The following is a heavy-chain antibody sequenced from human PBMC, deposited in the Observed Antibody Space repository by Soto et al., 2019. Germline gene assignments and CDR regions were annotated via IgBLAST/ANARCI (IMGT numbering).Heavy chain of an antibody. Sequence: PSETLSLTCTVSGRSISSYYWRWIRQPAGKGLEWIGSIYTSGRTNYNTSLKSRVTMSVDTSKNKFYLKLRSVTAADTAVYYCARVGSSRNNWFDPWGQGKMVTVS. V-gene: IGHV4-4*07. CDR2: IYTSGRT. CDR1: GRSISSYY. CDR3: ARVGSSRNNWFDP. J-gene: IGHJ5*02. D-gene: IGHD6-13*01.